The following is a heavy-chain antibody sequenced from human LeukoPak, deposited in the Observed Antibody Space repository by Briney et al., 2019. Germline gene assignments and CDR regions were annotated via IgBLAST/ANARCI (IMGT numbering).Heavy chain of an antibody. D-gene: IGHD1-7*01. CDR1: GFTLRSYA. CDR2: LTGSGGST. J-gene: IGHJ4*02. CDR3: AKDLGITGTTIDY. Sequence: GGSLRLSCAASGFTLRSYAMSWVRQAPGKGLKWVSALTGSGGSTYYAESVKGRFTISRDNSKNTLYLQMNSLRAEDTAVYYCAKDLGITGTTIDYWGQGTLVTVSS. V-gene: IGHV3-23*01.